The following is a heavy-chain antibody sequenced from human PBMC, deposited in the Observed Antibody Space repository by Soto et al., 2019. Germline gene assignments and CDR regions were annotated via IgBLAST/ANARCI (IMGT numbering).Heavy chain of an antibody. CDR1: GGSISSYY. V-gene: IGHV4-59*01. CDR3: ARDRGPHIGAYCCGDCYSPDYYYGMDV. D-gene: IGHD2-21*02. J-gene: IGHJ6*02. CDR2: IHNSGST. Sequence: SETLSLTCSVSGGSISSYYWSWIRQPPGKGLEWIGYIHNSGSTNYNPSLKSRVTISVDTSKNQFSLKLSSVTAADTAVYYCARDRGPHIGAYCCGDCYSPDYYYGMDVWGQGTTVTVSS.